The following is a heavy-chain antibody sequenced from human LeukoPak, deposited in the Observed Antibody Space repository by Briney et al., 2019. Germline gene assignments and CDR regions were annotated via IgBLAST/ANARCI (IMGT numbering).Heavy chain of an antibody. D-gene: IGHD6-19*01. J-gene: IGHJ6*03. Sequence: PGGSLRLSCVASGFTFSSNGMHWVRQAPGKGLEWVTFIQYDGSKKYYADSVKGRFTISRDNSKNTLYLQMNSLRAEDTAVYYCARGGYSSGWYAYSYYYMDVWGKGTTVTVSS. V-gene: IGHV3-30*02. CDR2: IQYDGSKK. CDR1: GFTFSSNG. CDR3: ARGGYSSGWYAYSYYYMDV.